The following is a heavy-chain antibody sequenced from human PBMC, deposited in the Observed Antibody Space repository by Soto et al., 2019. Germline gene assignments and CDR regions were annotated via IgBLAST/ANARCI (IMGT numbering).Heavy chain of an antibody. Sequence: SETLSLTCSVNGGSFNGYFWTWIRQTPGTGLEWIGKITHSGGTNYNPSLKSRVTMSVDTPKNQFSLTLRSVTASDTAMYYCANSLEVPNTRVFRYWAQGNQVTVSS. V-gene: IGHV4-34*01. CDR1: GGSFNGYF. D-gene: IGHD2-21*01. CDR2: ITHSGGT. CDR3: ANSLEVPNTRVFRY. J-gene: IGHJ4*02.